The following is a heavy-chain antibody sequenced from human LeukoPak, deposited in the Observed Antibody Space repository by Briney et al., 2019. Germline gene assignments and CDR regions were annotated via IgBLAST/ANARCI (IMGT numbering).Heavy chain of an antibody. CDR3: ARDDNYGIFVNVDY. CDR1: GYSFTLYG. CDR2: ISTSTGDT. V-gene: IGHV1-18*01. J-gene: IGHJ4*02. Sequence: ASVKVSCKNSGYSFTLYGISWVRQAPGQGPEWMGWISTSTGDTKYTQKFQGRVTLTTDTSTSTAYMELSSLRSDDTAVYYCARDDNYGIFVNVDYWGQGTLVTVSS. D-gene: IGHD4-11*01.